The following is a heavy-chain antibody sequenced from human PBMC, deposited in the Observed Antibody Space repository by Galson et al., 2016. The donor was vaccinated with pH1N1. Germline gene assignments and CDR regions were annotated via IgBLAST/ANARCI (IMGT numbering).Heavy chain of an antibody. Sequence: RQAPGRGLEWVSGVNWNSGDIRYADSVKGRFTISRDNAGNSLYLQMNSLRAEDTALYYCAKNMRGWFGESLFDYWGQGTLVTVSS. CDR2: VNWNSGDI. J-gene: IGHJ4*02. V-gene: IGHV3-9*01. CDR3: AKNMRGWFGESLFDY. D-gene: IGHD3-10*01.